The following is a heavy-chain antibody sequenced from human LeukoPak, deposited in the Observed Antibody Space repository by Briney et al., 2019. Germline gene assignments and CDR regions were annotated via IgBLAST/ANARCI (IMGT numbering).Heavy chain of an antibody. CDR2: IYYSGST. V-gene: IGHV4-59*01. J-gene: IGHJ3*02. CDR3: ARDTPTALDI. CDR1: GDSISSYY. Sequence: PSETLSLTCTVSGDSISSYYWSWLRQPPGKGLEWIGYIYYSGSTNYNPSLMSRVTISLDTSKNQSSLMLSSVTAADTAVYYCARDTPTALDIWGQGTMVTVSS.